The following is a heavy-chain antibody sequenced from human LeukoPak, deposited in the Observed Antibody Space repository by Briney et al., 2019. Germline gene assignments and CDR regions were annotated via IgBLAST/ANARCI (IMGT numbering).Heavy chain of an antibody. J-gene: IGHJ4*02. CDR2: INSDGSST. V-gene: IGHV3-74*01. D-gene: IGHD3-22*01. CDR3: TRTYYYDSIDYFDY. Sequence: GGSLRLSCAASGFTFSNYWMHWVRQAPGKGLLWVSRINSDGSSTNHADSVKGRFTISRDNAKNTLYLQMNSLRAEDTAVYYCTRTYYYDSIDYFDYWGQGALVTVSS. CDR1: GFTFSNYW.